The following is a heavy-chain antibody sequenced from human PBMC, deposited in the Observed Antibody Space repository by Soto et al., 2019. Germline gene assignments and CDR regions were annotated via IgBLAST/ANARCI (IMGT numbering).Heavy chain of an antibody. CDR3: ARGKWLRSSFDY. D-gene: IGHD5-12*01. CDR2: IYYSGST. Sequence: PSETLSLTCTVSGGSISSGGYYWSWIRQHPGRGLEWIGYIYYSGSTNYNPSLKSRVTISVYTSKNQFSLKLSSVTAADTAVYYCARGKWLRSSFDYWGQGTLVTV. J-gene: IGHJ4*02. V-gene: IGHV4-31*03. CDR1: GGSISSGGYY.